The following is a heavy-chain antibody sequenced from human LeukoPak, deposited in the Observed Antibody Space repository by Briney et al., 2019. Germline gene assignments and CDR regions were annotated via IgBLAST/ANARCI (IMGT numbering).Heavy chain of an antibody. CDR3: ARPRYAGGIDAFYI. CDR2: INHSGST. V-gene: IGHV4-34*01. J-gene: IGHJ3*02. D-gene: IGHD5-12*01. Sequence: SETLSLTCAVYGGSFSGYYWSWIRQPPGKGLEWIGEINHSGSTNYNPSLESRVTISIDPSKNQFSLTLSSVTAADTAIYYCARPRYAGGIDAFYIWGPGTMVTISS. CDR1: GGSFSGYY.